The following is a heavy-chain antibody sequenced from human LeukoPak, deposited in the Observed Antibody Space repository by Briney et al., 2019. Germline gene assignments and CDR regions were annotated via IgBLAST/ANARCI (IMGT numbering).Heavy chain of an antibody. J-gene: IGHJ5*02. D-gene: IGHD3-16*01. CDR2: IYHSGTT. CDR1: GYSISSGYF. Sequence: SETLSLTCAVSGYSISSGYFCGWIRQPPGKGREWIGNIYHSGTTYYNPSLESRGTISVDTSKNQFSLKVNSVTAEDTAVYYCARRGLYAWRSWFDPWGQGTLVTVSS. V-gene: IGHV4-38-2*01. CDR3: ARRGLYAWRSWFDP.